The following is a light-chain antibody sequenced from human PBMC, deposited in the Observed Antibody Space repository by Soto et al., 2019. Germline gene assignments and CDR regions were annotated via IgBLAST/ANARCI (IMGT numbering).Light chain of an antibody. CDR2: EVT. J-gene: IGLJ3*02. CDR1: SSDVGAYKF. Sequence: QSALTQPASVSGSPGQSITIFCTGTSSDVGAYKFVSWYRHHPGRAPQVMIYEVTNRPSGVSSRFSGSKSGNTASPTISGLQPEDEGDYYCSSYSSTSTPWVFGGGTKLTVL. CDR3: SSYSSTSTPWV. V-gene: IGLV2-14*01.